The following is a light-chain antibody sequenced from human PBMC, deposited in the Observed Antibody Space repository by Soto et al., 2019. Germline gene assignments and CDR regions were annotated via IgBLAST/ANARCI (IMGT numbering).Light chain of an antibody. CDR2: GAS. Sequence: ETVMTQSPATLSLFPGERATLSCRVSLSVSNNLAWYQQKSGQSPRLLIYGASTRATGIPARFSGSGSETDFTLTISSLQSEDFAVYYCQQYKNWPPVTFGGGTKVDI. V-gene: IGKV3-15*01. CDR1: LSVSNN. J-gene: IGKJ4*01. CDR3: QQYKNWPPVT.